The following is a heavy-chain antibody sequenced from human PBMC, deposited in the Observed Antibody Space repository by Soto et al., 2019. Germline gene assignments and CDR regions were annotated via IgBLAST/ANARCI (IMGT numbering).Heavy chain of an antibody. CDR3: AHGSGWLSDY. Sequence: QITLKESGPTLVKPTQTLTLTCTFSGFSLSSPAVGVNWIRQPPGKALEWLALIYWDDDKQYSQSLRSRLTITKDTPRNHVVLTMTNVDHVDTATYYCAHGSGWLSDYWGQGTLVTVSS. D-gene: IGHD6-19*01. CDR1: GFSLSSPAVG. V-gene: IGHV2-5*02. J-gene: IGHJ4*02. CDR2: IYWDDDK.